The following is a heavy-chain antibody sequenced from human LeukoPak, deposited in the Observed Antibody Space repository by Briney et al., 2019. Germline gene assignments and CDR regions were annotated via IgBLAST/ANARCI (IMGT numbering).Heavy chain of an antibody. D-gene: IGHD2-21*02. CDR1: GFTFRNYW. CDR3: ARAGILVVVTAHDAFDI. CDR2: IKLDGSEE. Sequence: PGGSLRLSCAASGFTFRNYWMSWVRQAPGKGLEWVANIKLDGSEEYYVDSVRGRFAISRDNAKSSLYLQMNSLRAEDTAVYYCARAGILVVVTAHDAFDIWGQGTMVSVSS. J-gene: IGHJ3*02. V-gene: IGHV3-7*05.